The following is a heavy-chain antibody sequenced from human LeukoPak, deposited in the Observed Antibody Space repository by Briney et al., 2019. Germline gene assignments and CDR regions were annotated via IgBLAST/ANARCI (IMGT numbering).Heavy chain of an antibody. CDR3: ASERGYSYGTAEYFQH. Sequence: GGSLRLSCAASGFTFSSYSMNWVRQAPGKGLEWVSSISSSSSYIYYADSVTGRFTISRDNAKNSLYLQMNSLRAEDTAVYYCASERGYSYGTAEYFQHWGQGTLVTVSS. CDR1: GFTFSSYS. J-gene: IGHJ1*01. D-gene: IGHD5-18*01. V-gene: IGHV3-21*01. CDR2: ISSSSSYI.